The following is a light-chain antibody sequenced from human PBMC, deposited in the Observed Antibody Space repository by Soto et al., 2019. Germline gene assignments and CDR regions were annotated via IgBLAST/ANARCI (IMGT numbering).Light chain of an antibody. CDR1: SSDVGDSDY. V-gene: IGLV2-14*03. CDR2: DVS. J-gene: IGLJ7*01. CDR3: ASYTDASRGV. Sequence: QSALTQPASVSGSPGQSITISCSGTSSDVGDSDYVSWYQQYPGKAPQLIIYDVSNRPSGVSPRFSGSTTGNTASLTISGLQAEDDATYYCASYTDASRGVFGGGTKLTVL.